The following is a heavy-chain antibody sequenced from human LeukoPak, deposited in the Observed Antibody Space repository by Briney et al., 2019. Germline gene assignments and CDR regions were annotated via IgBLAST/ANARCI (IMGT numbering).Heavy chain of an antibody. D-gene: IGHD4-11*01. CDR2: ISYDGSNK. CDR1: GFTFSSYG. V-gene: IGHV3-30*18. J-gene: IGHJ6*03. Sequence: PGRSLRLSCAASGFTFSSYGMHWVRQAPGKGLEWVAVISYDGSNKYYADSVKGRFTISRDNSKNTLYLQMNSLRAEDTAVYYCAKLYSNYFLYYYYMDVWGKGTTVTVSS. CDR3: AKLYSNYFLYYYYMDV.